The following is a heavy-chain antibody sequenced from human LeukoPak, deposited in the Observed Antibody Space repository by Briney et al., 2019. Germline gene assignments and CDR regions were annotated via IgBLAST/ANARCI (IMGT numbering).Heavy chain of an antibody. J-gene: IGHJ4*02. D-gene: IGHD3-3*01. CDR1: GGSIRSYY. CDR2: IYYSGST. Sequence: PSETLSLTCTVSGGSIRSYYWSWIRQPPGKGLEWIGYIYYSGSTNYNPSLKSRVTISLDTSKSQFSLKVRYVTAADTAVYYCARGLNDSWTGENYWGQGTLVTVSS. CDR3: ARGLNDSWTGENY. V-gene: IGHV4-59*12.